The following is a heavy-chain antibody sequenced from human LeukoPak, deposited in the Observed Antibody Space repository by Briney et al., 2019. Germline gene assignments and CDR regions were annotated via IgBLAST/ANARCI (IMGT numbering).Heavy chain of an antibody. Sequence: ASVNVSCKASGYTFTAYYMHWVRQVPGQGLEWMGRINPNSGDTDYAQKFQGRVIMTRDTPISTAYMEVSRLRSDDTAVDYCARVDSGHDYGPSWGQGTTVTVSS. J-gene: IGHJ3*01. CDR1: GYTFTAYY. V-gene: IGHV1-2*06. CDR3: ARVDSGHDYGPS. CDR2: INPNSGDT. D-gene: IGHD5-12*01.